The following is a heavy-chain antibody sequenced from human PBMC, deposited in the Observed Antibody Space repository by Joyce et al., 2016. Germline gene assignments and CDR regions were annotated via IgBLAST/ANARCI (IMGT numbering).Heavy chain of an antibody. V-gene: IGHV3-30*18. Sequence: QVQLVESGGGVVQPGRSLRLSCAASGLTLSNYGLHWVRQAPGKGLECVAVISYDGIYKYYADSVKGRFTISRDNSKNTVFLEMNSLRAEDTAVYYCAKILTATYSSGWFLDYWGQGTLVTVSS. CDR3: AKILTATYSSGWFLDY. D-gene: IGHD6-25*01. J-gene: IGHJ4*02. CDR1: GLTLSNYG. CDR2: ISYDGIYK.